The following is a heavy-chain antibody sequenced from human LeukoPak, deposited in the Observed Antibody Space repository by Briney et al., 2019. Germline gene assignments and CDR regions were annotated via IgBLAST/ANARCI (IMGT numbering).Heavy chain of an antibody. CDR2: IIPIFGTA. Sequence: SVKVSCKASGGTFSSYAISWVRQAPGQGLECMGGIIPIFGTANYAQKFQGRVTITADKSTSTAYMELSSLRSEDTAVYYCAARHFGYYDILTGYYGYYYYMDVWGKGTTVTVSS. J-gene: IGHJ6*03. CDR3: AARHFGYYDILTGYYGYYYYMDV. V-gene: IGHV1-69*06. CDR1: GGTFSSYA. D-gene: IGHD3-9*01.